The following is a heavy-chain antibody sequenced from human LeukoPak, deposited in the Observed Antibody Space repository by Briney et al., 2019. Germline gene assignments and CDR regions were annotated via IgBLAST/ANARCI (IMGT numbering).Heavy chain of an antibody. J-gene: IGHJ6*04. CDR1: FXSYA. V-gene: IGHV3-23*01. D-gene: IGHD6-19*01. Sequence: FXSYAMSGVRQAPGKGXEGGXXXXGSCGTTYYADSVKGGFTISRENSKNTLYLQMNSLRAEDTAVYYCAKGPSSGWWDYYYCMDVWGKGTTVTVSS. CDR2: XXGSCGTT. CDR3: AKGPSSGWWDYYYCMDV.